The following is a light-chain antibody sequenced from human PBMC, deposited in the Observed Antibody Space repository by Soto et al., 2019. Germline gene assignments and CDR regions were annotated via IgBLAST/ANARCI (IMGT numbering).Light chain of an antibody. V-gene: IGKV1-33*01. Sequence: DIQMTQSPSSLSASVGDRVTITCQASQDMSNYLNWYQQKPGKAPKLLIYDASNLETRVPSRFSGRGSGTDFTFTISSLQPEDIATYYCQQYDNLPLTFGGGTKVEIK. CDR1: QDMSNY. CDR3: QQYDNLPLT. J-gene: IGKJ4*01. CDR2: DAS.